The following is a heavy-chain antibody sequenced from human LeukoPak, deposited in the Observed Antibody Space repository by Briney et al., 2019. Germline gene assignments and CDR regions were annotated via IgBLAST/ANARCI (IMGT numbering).Heavy chain of an antibody. V-gene: IGHV4-34*01. CDR1: GGSFSDHY. D-gene: IGHD5-18*01. Sequence: SETLSLTCAVYGGSFSDHYWDWIRQPPGKGLEWIGEINHSGTTNHNASLTSRVTISVDTSKNHFSLKLNSMTAADTAVYYCARKASHFSYGLGAIDYWGQGNLVTVSS. CDR2: INHSGTT. CDR3: ARKASHFSYGLGAIDY. J-gene: IGHJ4*02.